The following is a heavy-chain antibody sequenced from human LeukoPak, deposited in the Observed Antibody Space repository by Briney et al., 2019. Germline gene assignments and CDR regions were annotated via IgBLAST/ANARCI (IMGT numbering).Heavy chain of an antibody. Sequence: GGSLRLSCAASGSTFSSYSMNWVRQAPGKGLEWVSSISSSSSYIYYADSVKGRFTISRDNAKNSLYLQMNSLRAEDTAVYYCASSAGYCSGGSCYYYWGQGTLVTVSS. CDR3: ASSAGYCSGGSCYYY. CDR1: GSTFSSYS. J-gene: IGHJ4*02. CDR2: ISSSSSYI. V-gene: IGHV3-21*01. D-gene: IGHD2-15*01.